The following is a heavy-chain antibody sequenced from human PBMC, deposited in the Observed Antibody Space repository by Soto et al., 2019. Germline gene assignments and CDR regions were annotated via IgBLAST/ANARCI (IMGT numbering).Heavy chain of an antibody. V-gene: IGHV3-23*01. Sequence: EVQLLESGGGLVQPGGSLRLSCAASGFTFNNNVMTWVRQTPGKGLDWVSLVTANSGVIYYADSVKGRFTVSRDNSKNTLYLQMNSLRAEDTALYYCARYCAGDCYRGFDTWGQGTLVTVSS. CDR1: GFTFNNNV. CDR2: VTANSGVI. D-gene: IGHD2-21*02. CDR3: ARYCAGDCYRGFDT. J-gene: IGHJ4*02.